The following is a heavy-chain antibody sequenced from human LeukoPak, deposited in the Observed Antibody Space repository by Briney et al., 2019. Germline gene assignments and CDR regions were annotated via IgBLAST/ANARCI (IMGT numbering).Heavy chain of an antibody. D-gene: IGHD5-24*01. Sequence: SETLSLTCTVAVCSISSGGYYWSWIRQPPGKGLEWIAYISAAGSTNYNPSLKSRVTMSVDSSKNQFSLKVSSVTAADTAVYYCARKDGDIWGQGTMVTVSS. CDR1: VCSISSGGYY. V-gene: IGHV4-61*08. J-gene: IGHJ3*02. CDR3: ARKDGDI. CDR2: ISAAGST.